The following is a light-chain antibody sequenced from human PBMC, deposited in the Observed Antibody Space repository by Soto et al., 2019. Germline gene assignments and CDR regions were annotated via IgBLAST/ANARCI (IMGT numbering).Light chain of an antibody. CDR2: DAF. CDR3: QQYNSWPET. Sequence: EILMTQSPATLSVSPGQRATLSCRARQSISSSLAWYHHKPGQAPRLLIYDAFTRATGIPARFSGSGSGTEFTLTIGSLQSEDFAVYYCQQYNSWPETFGQGTKVEI. CDR1: QSISSS. J-gene: IGKJ1*01. V-gene: IGKV3-15*01.